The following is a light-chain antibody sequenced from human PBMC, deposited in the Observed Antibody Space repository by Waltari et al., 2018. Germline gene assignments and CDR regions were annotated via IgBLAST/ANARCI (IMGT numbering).Light chain of an antibody. J-gene: IGKJ1*01. CDR1: QSISSW. CDR2: KAS. CDR3: QQYNSYSPWT. V-gene: IGKV1-5*03. Sequence: DIQMTQSPSTLSASVGDRVTITCRASQSISSWLAWYQQKPWKAPKLLIYKASSLESGVPSRVSGSGFGTEFTLTISSLQPDDFATYYCQQYNSYSPWTFGQGTKVEIK.